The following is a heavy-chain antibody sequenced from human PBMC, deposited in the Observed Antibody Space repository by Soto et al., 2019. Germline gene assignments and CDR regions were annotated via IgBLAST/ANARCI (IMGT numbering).Heavy chain of an antibody. J-gene: IGHJ3*02. CDR1: GYTFTGYY. Sequence: GASVKVSCKASGYTFTGYYMHWVRQAPGQGLEWMGWINPNSGGTNYAQKFQGRVTMTRDTSISTAYMELSRLRSDDTAVYHCASETGIAAGDSFDIWGQGTMVTVSS. D-gene: IGHD6-13*01. CDR3: ASETGIAAGDSFDI. CDR2: INPNSGGT. V-gene: IGHV1-2*02.